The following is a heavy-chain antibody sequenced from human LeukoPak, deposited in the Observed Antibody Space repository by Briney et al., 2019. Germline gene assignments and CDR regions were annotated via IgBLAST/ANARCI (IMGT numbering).Heavy chain of an antibody. D-gene: IGHD5-18*01. V-gene: IGHV3-30*18. J-gene: IGHJ4*02. CDR2: VSYDGSNN. CDR3: AESLTMWIQLWLTDY. CDR1: GFTFSSYG. Sequence: GGSLRLSCAASGFTFSSYGMHWVRQARGKGLEWVAVVSYDGSNNYYADSVKGRFTISRDNSKNTLYLQMNSLGAEGMSLCYSAESLTMWIQLWLTDYWGQGTLVTVSS.